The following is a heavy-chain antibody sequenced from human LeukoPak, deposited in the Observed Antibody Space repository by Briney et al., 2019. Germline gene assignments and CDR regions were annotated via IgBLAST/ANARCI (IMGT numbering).Heavy chain of an antibody. V-gene: IGHV4-4*07. D-gene: IGHD3-10*01. CDR1: GGSISSYY. CDR3: ARDSGTTGEVKFDP. Sequence: SETLSLTCTVSGGSISSYYLSWIRQTAEKGLEWIGRMYSSGSNYNPSLKSRVTMSIDTSTNQLSLKLSSVTAADTAVYYCARDSGTTGEVKFDPWGQGTLVTVSS. CDR2: MYSSGS. J-gene: IGHJ5*02.